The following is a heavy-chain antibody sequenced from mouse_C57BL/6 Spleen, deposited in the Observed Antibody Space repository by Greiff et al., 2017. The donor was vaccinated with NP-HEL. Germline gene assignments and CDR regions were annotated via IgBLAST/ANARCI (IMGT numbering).Heavy chain of an antibody. CDR2: IYPGDGDT. V-gene: IGHV1-82*01. D-gene: IGHD1-1*01. CDR1: GYAFSSSW. J-gene: IGHJ2*01. Sequence: QVQLKESGPELVKPGASVKISCKASGYAFSSSWMNWVKQRPGKGLEWIGRIYPGDGDTNYNGKFKGKATLTADKSSSTAYMQLSSLTSEDSAVYFCARGLITTAYYFDYWGQGTTLTVSS. CDR3: ARGLITTAYYFDY.